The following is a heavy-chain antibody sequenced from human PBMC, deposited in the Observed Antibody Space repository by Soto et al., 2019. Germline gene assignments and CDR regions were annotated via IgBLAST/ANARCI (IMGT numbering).Heavy chain of an antibody. V-gene: IGHV3-23*01. CDR1: GFTFSSYA. Sequence: EVQLLESGGGLVQPGGSLRLSCAASGFTFSSYAMSWVRQAPGKGLEWVSAIRGSGDSTYYADSVKGRFTISRDNSKNSLYLPMSSLRAEDTAVYYCARTLYSYGTDYWGQGTLVTVS. D-gene: IGHD5-18*01. J-gene: IGHJ4*02. CDR3: ARTLYSYGTDY. CDR2: IRGSGDST.